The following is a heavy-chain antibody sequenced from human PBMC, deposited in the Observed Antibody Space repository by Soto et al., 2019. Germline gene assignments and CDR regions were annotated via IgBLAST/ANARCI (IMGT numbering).Heavy chain of an antibody. Sequence: QVQLQESGPGLVKPSQTLSLTCTVSGGSISSGGHYWSWIRQHPGKGLEWIGYIYYSGGTYYNPSLKISVNISVDQSKNQFSLKLSSVTAAETAVYYCALRLGDPGRLYFDYWGQGNLVTVSS. CDR1: GGSISSGGHY. D-gene: IGHD3-16*01. J-gene: IGHJ4*02. V-gene: IGHV4-31*03. CDR2: IYYSGGT. CDR3: ALRLGDPGRLYFDY.